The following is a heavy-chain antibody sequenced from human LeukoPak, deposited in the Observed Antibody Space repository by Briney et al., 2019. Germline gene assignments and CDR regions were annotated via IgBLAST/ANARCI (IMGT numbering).Heavy chain of an antibody. D-gene: IGHD6-19*01. Sequence: GGSLRLSCAASRFTFSSYAMSWVRQAPGKGLEWVSAISGSGGSTYYADSVKGRFTISRDNSKNTLYLQMNSLRAEDTAVYYCAKRDRIAVAGYYYYYMDVWGKGTTVTVSS. CDR2: ISGSGGST. CDR1: RFTFSSYA. CDR3: AKRDRIAVAGYYYYYMDV. V-gene: IGHV3-23*01. J-gene: IGHJ6*03.